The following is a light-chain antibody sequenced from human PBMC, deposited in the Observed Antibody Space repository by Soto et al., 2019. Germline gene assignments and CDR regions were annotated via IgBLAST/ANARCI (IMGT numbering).Light chain of an antibody. CDR3: QQYNNWPLT. Sequence: EIVMTQSPATLSVSPGERATLSCRASQSVSSDLVWYQQKPGLAPRLLIYGASTRATGIPVRFSGSGSGTEFTLTISSLQSEDFAVYYCQQYNNWPLTFGGGTKVDIK. CDR1: QSVSSD. CDR2: GAS. J-gene: IGKJ4*01. V-gene: IGKV3-15*01.